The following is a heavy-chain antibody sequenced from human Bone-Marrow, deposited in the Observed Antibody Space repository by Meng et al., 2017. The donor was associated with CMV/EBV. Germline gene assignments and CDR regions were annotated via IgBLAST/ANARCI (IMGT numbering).Heavy chain of an antibody. CDR2: INPNSGGT. V-gene: IGHV1-2*02. D-gene: IGHD3-10*01. CDR1: GYTFTGYY. J-gene: IGHJ3*02. CDR3: ARTSGDPPNAFDI. Sequence: ASVKVSCKASGYTFTGYYMHWVRQAPGQGLEWMGWINPNSGGTNYAQKFQGRVTMTRDTSISTAYMELSRLRSEDTAVYYCARTSGDPPNAFDIWGQGTRVTGSS.